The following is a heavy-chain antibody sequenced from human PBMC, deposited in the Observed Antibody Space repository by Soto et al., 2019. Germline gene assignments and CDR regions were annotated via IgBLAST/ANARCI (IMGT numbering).Heavy chain of an antibody. J-gene: IGHJ4*02. CDR1: GGSISSGGYY. CDR3: ARLSNPWGNSVMDD. D-gene: IGHD3-16*01. V-gene: IGHV4-31*03. Sequence: QVQLQESGPGLVKPSQTLSLTCTVSGGSISSGGYYWSWIRQHPGKGLEWSGDIYYSGSTYYNPSLKSRVTISVDTSKNQFSLKLSSVTAADTDVYYCARLSNPWGNSVMDDWGQGTLVTVSS. CDR2: IYYSGST.